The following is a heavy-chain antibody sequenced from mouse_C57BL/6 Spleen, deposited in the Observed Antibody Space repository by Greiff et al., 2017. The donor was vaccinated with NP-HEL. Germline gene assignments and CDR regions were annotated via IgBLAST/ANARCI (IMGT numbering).Heavy chain of an antibody. J-gene: IGHJ4*01. V-gene: IGHV14-1*01. Sequence: EVQLQQSGAELVRPGASVKLSCTASGFNIKDYYMHWVKQRPEQGLEWIGRIDPEDGDTEYAPKFQGKATMTADTSSKTAYLQLSSLTSEDTAVYYGTTDRKYVSYYYAMDYWGQGTSVT. CDR2: IDPEDGDT. D-gene: IGHD2-14*01. CDR1: GFNIKDYY. CDR3: TTDRKYVSYYYAMDY.